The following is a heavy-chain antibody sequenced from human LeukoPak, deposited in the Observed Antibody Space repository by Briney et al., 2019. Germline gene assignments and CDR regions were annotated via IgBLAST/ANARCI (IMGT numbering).Heavy chain of an antibody. V-gene: IGHV4-59*01. CDR1: GGSISSYY. Sequence: SETLSLTCTVSGGSISSYYWSWIRQPPGKGLEWIGYIYYSGSTNYNPSLKSRVTISVDTSKNQFSLKLSSVTAADTAVYYCARGDGYGAWGDYWGQGTLVTVSS. D-gene: IGHD5-24*01. CDR3: ARGDGYGAWGDY. J-gene: IGHJ4*02. CDR2: IYYSGST.